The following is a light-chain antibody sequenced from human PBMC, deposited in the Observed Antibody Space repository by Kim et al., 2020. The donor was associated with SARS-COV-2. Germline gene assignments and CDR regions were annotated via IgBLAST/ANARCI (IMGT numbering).Light chain of an antibody. CDR2: FDT. V-gene: IGLV3-21*01. CDR1: NIESTR. J-gene: IGLJ2*01. Sequence: APGKTAKVLCGGNNIESTRVHWYQQKPGQAPVLVISFDTDRPSGIPERISGSNSGNTATLTITRVEAGDEADYYCQVWESSSDHVVFGGGTQLTVL. CDR3: QVWESSSDHVV.